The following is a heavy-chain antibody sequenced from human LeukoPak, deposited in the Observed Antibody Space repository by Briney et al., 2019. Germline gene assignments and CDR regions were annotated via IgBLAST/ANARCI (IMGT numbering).Heavy chain of an antibody. CDR1: GYSINSGYH. CDR3: ATSEGGGFFDY. Sequence: SETLSLTCSVSGYSINSGYHWGWIRQPPGKGLEWIAIMHHTGSTHYNPSLQSRVTISVDTSKNHFSLKLRSVSAADTAIYYCATSEGGGFFDYWGQGTPVTVSS. J-gene: IGHJ4*02. CDR2: MHHTGST. D-gene: IGHD4-23*01. V-gene: IGHV4-38-2*01.